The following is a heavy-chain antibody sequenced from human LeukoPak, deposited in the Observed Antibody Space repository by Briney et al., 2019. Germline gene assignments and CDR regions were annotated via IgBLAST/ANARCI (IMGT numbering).Heavy chain of an antibody. CDR3: ARAEQYQLLLH. Sequence: ASVTVPLTASGYTFTIYGITWVRQAPGQGMEWMGWISAYNGNTNYAQKLQGRVTMTTNTSTSTAYLDLRSLRSDDTAVYYCARAEQYQLLLHWGQGTLVTVSS. J-gene: IGHJ4*02. V-gene: IGHV1-18*01. CDR1: GYTFTIYG. D-gene: IGHD2-2*01. CDR2: ISAYNGNT.